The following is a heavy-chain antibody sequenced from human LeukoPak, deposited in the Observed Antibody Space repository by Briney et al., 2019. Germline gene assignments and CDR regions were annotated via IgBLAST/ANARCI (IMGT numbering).Heavy chain of an antibody. J-gene: IGHJ4*02. D-gene: IGHD5-12*01. CDR1: GGTFSSYA. Sequence: ASVKVSCKASGGTFSSYAISWVRQAPGQGLEWMGGIIPIFGTANYAQKFQGRVTITTDESTSTAYMEQSRLSSQETAVYSCARALGGYDPYYFDYWGQGTLVTVSS. V-gene: IGHV1-69*05. CDR2: IIPIFGTA. CDR3: ARALGGYDPYYFDY.